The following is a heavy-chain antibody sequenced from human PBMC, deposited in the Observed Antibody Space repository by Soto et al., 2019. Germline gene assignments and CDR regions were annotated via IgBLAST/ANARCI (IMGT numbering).Heavy chain of an antibody. Sequence: SQIQPLTCAVSSGCISGGGFSWNWIRQSPGKGLEWIGYIYPSGTSYFNPSLKSRVSMSLDKSRNQFSLRLSSVTPEDTAVYYCXSEASGSYSEPHFDYCGQGTLVTVSS. CDR3: XSEASGSYSEPHFDY. J-gene: IGHJ4*02. V-gene: IGHV4-30-2*06. CDR1: SGCISGGGFS. D-gene: IGHD3-10*01. CDR2: IYPSGTS.